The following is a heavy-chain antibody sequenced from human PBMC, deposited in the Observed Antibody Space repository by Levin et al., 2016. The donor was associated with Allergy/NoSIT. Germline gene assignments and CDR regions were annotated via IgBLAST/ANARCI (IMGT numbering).Heavy chain of an antibody. V-gene: IGHV3-30*02. CDR1: GFTFSRHG. Sequence: GESLKISCAGSGFTFSRHGMHWIRQAPGKGLEWVGNARNDGTEEHYADSVKGRFTISRDNSKNMLYVQMNSLRVEDTGVYYCAKYEGGLPGLDSWGQGTLVSVSS. D-gene: IGHD3-16*01. CDR2: ARNDGTEE. J-gene: IGHJ4*02. CDR3: AKYEGGLPGLDS.